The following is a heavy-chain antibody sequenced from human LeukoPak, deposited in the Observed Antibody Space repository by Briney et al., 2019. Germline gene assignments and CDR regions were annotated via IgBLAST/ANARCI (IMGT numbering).Heavy chain of an antibody. CDR3: ARGVALHLPGVASATFLFDY. CDR1: GGTFSSFV. J-gene: IGHJ4*02. D-gene: IGHD6-13*01. V-gene: IGHV1-69*04. CDR2: IIPILGVA. Sequence: ASVTVSCKASGGTFSSFVISWVRQAPGQGLQWMGKIIPILGVADYAQRFQGRVTITADKSTSTAYMELKNLKSEDSAVYYCARGVALHLPGVASATFLFDYWGPGTLVTVSS.